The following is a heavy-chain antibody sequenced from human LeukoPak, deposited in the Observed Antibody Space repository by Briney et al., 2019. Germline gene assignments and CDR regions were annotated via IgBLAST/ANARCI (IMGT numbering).Heavy chain of an antibody. CDR2: ISAYNGNT. CDR1: GYTFTSYY. D-gene: IGHD5-18*01. J-gene: IGHJ5*02. Sequence: ASVKVSCKSSGYTFTSYYIHWVRQAPGQGLEWMGWISAYNGNTNYAQKLQGRVTMTRDTSISTAYMELSSLRSDDTAVYYCARGEYNYGRDWFDPWGQGTLVTVSS. V-gene: IGHV1-2*02. CDR3: ARGEYNYGRDWFDP.